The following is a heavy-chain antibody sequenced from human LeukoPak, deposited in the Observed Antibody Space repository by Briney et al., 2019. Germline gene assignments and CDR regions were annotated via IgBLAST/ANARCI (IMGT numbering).Heavy chain of an antibody. Sequence: ASVKVSCKASGYTFTGYYMHWVRQAPGQGLEWMGWINPNSGGTNYAQKFQGWVTMTRDTSISTAYMELSRLRSDDTAVCYCAGEARLFPSGSYSDYYYGMDVWGQGTTVTVSS. CDR2: INPNSGGT. D-gene: IGHD1-26*01. CDR1: GYTFTGYY. J-gene: IGHJ6*02. CDR3: AGEARLFPSGSYSDYYYGMDV. V-gene: IGHV1-2*04.